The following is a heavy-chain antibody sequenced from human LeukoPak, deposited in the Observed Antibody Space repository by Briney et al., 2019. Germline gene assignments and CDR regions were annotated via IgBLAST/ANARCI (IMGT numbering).Heavy chain of an antibody. CDR2: IKQDGSEK. Sequence: ETLSLTCTVSGGSISSYYWNWIRQPPGKGLEWVANIKQDGSEKYYVDSVKGRFTISRDNAKNSLYLQMNSLRAEDTAVYYCARVTGYSSGWTYYYYMDVWGKGTTVTISS. CDR3: ARVTGYSSGWTYYYYMDV. D-gene: IGHD6-19*01. J-gene: IGHJ6*03. CDR1: GGSISSYY. V-gene: IGHV3-7*01.